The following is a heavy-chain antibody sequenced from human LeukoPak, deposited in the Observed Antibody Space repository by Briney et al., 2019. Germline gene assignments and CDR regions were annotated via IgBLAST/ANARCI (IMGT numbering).Heavy chain of an antibody. D-gene: IGHD3-22*01. CDR1: GYTFTGYH. Sequence: SSVKVSCKASGYTFTGYHMHWVRQAPGQGIEWMGRINPNSGGTNYAQKFQGRVTMTRDTSISTAYMELSRLRSDDTAVYYCATLAPNYYDSSGLDYWGQGTLVTVSS. J-gene: IGHJ4*02. CDR3: ATLAPNYYDSSGLDY. CDR2: INPNSGGT. V-gene: IGHV1-2*06.